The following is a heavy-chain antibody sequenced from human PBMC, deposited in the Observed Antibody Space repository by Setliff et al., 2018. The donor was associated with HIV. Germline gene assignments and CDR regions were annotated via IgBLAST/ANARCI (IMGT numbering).Heavy chain of an antibody. Sequence: GGSLRLSCAASGFTFSSYAMSWVRQAPGKGLEWVSAISGSGGSTYYADSVEGRFTISRDNAQNSLYLQMNSLRAEDTAVYYCVRRGGGYEDSSGYLWAHDYWGQGTLVTVSS. CDR2: ISGSGGST. J-gene: IGHJ4*02. CDR3: VRRGGGYEDSSGYLWAHDY. CDR1: GFTFSSYA. V-gene: IGHV3-23*01. D-gene: IGHD3-22*01.